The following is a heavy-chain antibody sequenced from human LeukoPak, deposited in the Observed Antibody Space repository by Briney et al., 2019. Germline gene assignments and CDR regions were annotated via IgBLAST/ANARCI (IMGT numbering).Heavy chain of an antibody. CDR2: IKQDGSEK. CDR3: ARERIAAADI. V-gene: IGHV3-7*01. CDR1: GFTFSSYA. J-gene: IGHJ4*02. Sequence: GGSLRLSCAASGFTFSSYAMSWVRQAPGKGLEWVANIKQDGSEKYYVDSVKGRFTISRDNAKNSLYLQMNSLRAEDTAVYYCARERIAAADIWGQGTLVTVSS. D-gene: IGHD6-13*01.